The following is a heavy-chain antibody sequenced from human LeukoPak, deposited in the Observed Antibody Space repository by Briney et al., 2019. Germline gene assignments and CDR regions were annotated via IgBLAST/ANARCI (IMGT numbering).Heavy chain of an antibody. D-gene: IGHD3-22*01. CDR1: GYTLTELS. CDR3: APTYYYDSSGYYYED. V-gene: IGHV1-24*01. CDR2: YDPEDGET. Sequence: ASVKVSCKVSGYTLTELSMHWVRQAPGKGLEWMGGYDPEDGETIYAQKFQGRVTMTEDTSTDTAYMELSSLRSEDTAVYYCAPTYYYDSSGYYYEDWGQGTLVTVSS. J-gene: IGHJ4*02.